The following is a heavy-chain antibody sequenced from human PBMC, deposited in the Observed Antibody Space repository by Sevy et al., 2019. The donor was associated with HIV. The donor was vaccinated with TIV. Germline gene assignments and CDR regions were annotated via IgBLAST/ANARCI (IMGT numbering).Heavy chain of an antibody. V-gene: IGHV3-48*02. D-gene: IGHD3-10*01. CDR3: ARDTYGSGSYFVDY. Sequence: GGSLRLSCAASGFTFSSYSMNWARQAPGKGLEWVSYISSSSSTIYYADSVKGRFTISRDNAKNSLYLQMNSLSDEDTAVYYCARDTYGSGSYFVDYWGQGTLVTVSS. CDR2: ISSSSSTI. CDR1: GFTFSSYS. J-gene: IGHJ4*02.